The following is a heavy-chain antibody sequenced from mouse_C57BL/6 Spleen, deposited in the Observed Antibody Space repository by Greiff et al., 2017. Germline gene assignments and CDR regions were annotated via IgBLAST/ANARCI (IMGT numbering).Heavy chain of an antibody. D-gene: IGHD4-1*01. CDR2: ISGGGGNT. CDR1: GFTFSSYT. Sequence: EVKLMESGGGLVKPGGSLKLSCAASGFTFSSYTMSWVRQTPEKRLEWVATISGGGGNTYYPDSVKGRFTISRDNAKNTLYLQMSSLRSEDTALYYCARHDWDWHWYFDVWGTGTTVTVSS. CDR3: ARHDWDWHWYFDV. J-gene: IGHJ1*03. V-gene: IGHV5-9*01.